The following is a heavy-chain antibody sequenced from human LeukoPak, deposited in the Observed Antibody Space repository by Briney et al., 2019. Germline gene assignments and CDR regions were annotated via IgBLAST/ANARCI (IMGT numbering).Heavy chain of an antibody. CDR3: ARVRYGSGSYYNYYYYYMDV. Sequence: GGFLRLSCAASGFTSDDYGMSWVRQAPGKGLEWVSGINWNGGSTGYADSVKGRFTISRDNAKNSLYLQMNSLRAEDTALYYCARVRYGSGSYYNYYYYYMDVWGKGTTVTVSS. D-gene: IGHD3-10*01. J-gene: IGHJ6*03. CDR2: INWNGGST. V-gene: IGHV3-20*04. CDR1: GFTSDDYG.